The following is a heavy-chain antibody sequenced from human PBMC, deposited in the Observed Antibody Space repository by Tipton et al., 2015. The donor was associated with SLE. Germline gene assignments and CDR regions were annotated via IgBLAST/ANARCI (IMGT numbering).Heavy chain of an antibody. J-gene: IGHJ2*01. CDR1: GYTFTSYG. CDR3: AREYSSSWYKGYFDL. CDR2: IDPSDSYT. D-gene: IGHD6-13*01. V-gene: IGHV5-10-1*01. Sequence: QSGAEVKKPGASVKVSCKASGYTFTSYGISWVRQMPGKGLEWMGRIDPSDSYTNYSPSFQGHVTISADKSISTAYLQWSSLKASDTAMYYCAREYSSSWYKGYFDLWGRGTLVTVSS.